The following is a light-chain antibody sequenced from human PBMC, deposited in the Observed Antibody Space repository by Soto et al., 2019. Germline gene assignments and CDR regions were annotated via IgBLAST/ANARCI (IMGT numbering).Light chain of an antibody. V-gene: IGKV1-27*01. CDR2: AAS. J-gene: IGKJ1*01. CDR3: QKYNSAPWT. CDR1: QGISNY. Sequence: DIQMTQSPSSLSASVGDRVTITCRASQGISNYLAWYQQKPGKVPKLLIYAASTLQSGVPSRFSGSGSGTEFTLTISSLQPEDVANYYCQKYNSAPWTFVQGTKVEIE.